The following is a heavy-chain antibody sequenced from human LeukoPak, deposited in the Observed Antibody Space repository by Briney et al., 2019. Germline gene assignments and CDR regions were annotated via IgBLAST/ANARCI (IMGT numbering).Heavy chain of an antibody. V-gene: IGHV3-23*01. J-gene: IGHJ4*02. D-gene: IGHD5-18*01. CDR1: GFTFSSYA. Sequence: GGSLRLSCAASGFTFSSYAMSWVRQAPGRGLEWVSAISGSGGSTYYADSVKGRVTISRDNSKNTLYLQMNSLRAEDTAVYYCAKDREDTAMVEYVVLDYWGQGTLVTVSS. CDR2: ISGSGGST. CDR3: AKDREDTAMVEYVVLDY.